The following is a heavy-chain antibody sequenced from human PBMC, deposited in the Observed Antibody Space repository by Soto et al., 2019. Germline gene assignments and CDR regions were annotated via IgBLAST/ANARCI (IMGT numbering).Heavy chain of an antibody. J-gene: IGHJ4*02. CDR3: AREYPGIAAAGKGFDY. Sequence: QVQLVQSGAEVKKPGASVKVSCKASGYTFTSYYMHWVRQAPGQGLEWMGIINPSGGSTSYAQKFQGRVTMTRDTSTSTVYMELSSLRSEDTAVYYCAREYPGIAAAGKGFDYWGQGTLVTVSS. D-gene: IGHD6-13*01. CDR1: GYTFTSYY. V-gene: IGHV1-46*01. CDR2: INPSGGST.